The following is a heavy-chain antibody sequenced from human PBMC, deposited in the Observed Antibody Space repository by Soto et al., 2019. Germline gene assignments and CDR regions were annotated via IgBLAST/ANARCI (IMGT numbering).Heavy chain of an antibody. CDR3: AREDSVWYGEFFQH. J-gene: IGHJ1*01. CDR1: GFTFSDYA. CDR2: IGGRDGST. V-gene: IGHV3-23*01. Sequence: DVQLSESGGGSVQPGGSLRLSCEASGFTFSDYAMSWVRQAPGKGLEWVSKIGGRDGSTDYADAVKGRFTISRDNSKNTLHLQMRSLRAEDTAVYYCAREDSVWYGEFFQHWGLGTLVTVSS. D-gene: IGHD6-19*01.